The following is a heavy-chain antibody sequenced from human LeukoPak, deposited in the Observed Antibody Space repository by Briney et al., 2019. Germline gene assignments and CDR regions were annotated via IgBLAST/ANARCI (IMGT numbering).Heavy chain of an antibody. CDR2: IYYSGST. V-gene: IGHV4-59*01. CDR3: ARGRATLSIFDY. Sequence: SETLTLTCTVSGDTISSYYWSWIRQPPGKGLEWIGYIYYSGSTNYNPSLRSRFTISVDTSKNQFSLKLSSVTAADTAVYYCARGRATLSIFDYWGQGTLVTVSS. CDR1: GDTISSYY. J-gene: IGHJ4*02. D-gene: IGHD5-12*01.